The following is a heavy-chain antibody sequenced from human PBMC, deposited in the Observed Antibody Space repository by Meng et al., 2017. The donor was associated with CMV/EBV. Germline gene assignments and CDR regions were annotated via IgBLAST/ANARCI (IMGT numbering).Heavy chain of an antibody. CDR1: GGSISSYY. CDR2: IYYSGST. V-gene: IGHV4-59*01. Sequence: SETLSTCTVSGGSISSYYWSWIRQPPGKGLEWIGYIYYSGSTNYNPSLKSRVTISVDTSKNQFSLKLSSVTAADTAVYYCARGGLEGPSYYDFWSGYYSRVGWFDPWGQGTLVTVSS. CDR3: ARGGLEGPSYYDFWSGYYSRVGWFDP. J-gene: IGHJ5*02. D-gene: IGHD3-3*01.